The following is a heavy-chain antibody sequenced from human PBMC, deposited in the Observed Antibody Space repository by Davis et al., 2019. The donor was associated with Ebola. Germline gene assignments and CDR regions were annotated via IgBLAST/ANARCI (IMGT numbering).Heavy chain of an antibody. V-gene: IGHV3-23*01. CDR3: AKDKGFWVPPDWFGP. D-gene: IGHD3-16*01. J-gene: IGHJ5*02. CDR2: ISGSGKTT. CDR1: GFTVSSNH. Sequence: GGSLRLSCAASGFTVSSNHMSWVRQAPGKGLEWVACISGSGKTTYYADSVEGRFNISRDNSKNTLSLLMNSVRGEDSAVYYCAKDKGFWVPPDWFGPWGQGVQVTVSS.